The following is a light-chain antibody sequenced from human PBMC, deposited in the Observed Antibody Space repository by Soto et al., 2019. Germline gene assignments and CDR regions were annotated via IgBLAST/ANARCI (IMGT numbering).Light chain of an antibody. Sequence: EIVLTQSPGTLSLSPGERATLSCRASQNIYSTYLAWYQQRPGQAPRLLIYDTSSRATGIPDRFSGSGSGTDFTLTISRLEPEDFAVYYCQQYGGPRTFGQGTKVKVK. V-gene: IGKV3-20*01. CDR1: QNIYSTY. J-gene: IGKJ1*01. CDR3: QQYGGPRT. CDR2: DTS.